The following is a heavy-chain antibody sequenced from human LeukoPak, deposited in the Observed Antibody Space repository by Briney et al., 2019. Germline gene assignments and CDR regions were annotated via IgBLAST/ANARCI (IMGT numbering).Heavy chain of an antibody. J-gene: IGHJ4*02. D-gene: IGHD4-17*01. Sequence: SETLSLTCTVSGGSINDHYWTWIRQPAGRGLEWIGRIFSSGSTDYNPSLETRVAILIDTSKNQFSLNLNSVTAADTAVYYCARTSASQSSGDYERYFDYWGQGTLVTISS. V-gene: IGHV4-4*07. CDR1: GGSINDHY. CDR3: ARTSASQSSGDYERYFDY. CDR2: IFSSGST.